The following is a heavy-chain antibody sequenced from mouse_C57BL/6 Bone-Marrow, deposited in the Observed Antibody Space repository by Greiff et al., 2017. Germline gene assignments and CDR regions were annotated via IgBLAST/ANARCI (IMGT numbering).Heavy chain of an antibody. CDR2: IYPRDGST. V-gene: IGHV1-78*01. J-gene: IGHJ4*01. CDR1: GYTFTDHT. CDR3: ARGDDGYYLYAMDY. D-gene: IGHD2-3*01. Sequence: QVQLKESDAELVKPGASVKISCKVSGYTFTDHTIHWMKQRPEQGLEWIGYIYPRDGSTKDNEKFKGKATLTADKSSSTAYMQLNSLTSEDSAVDFCARGDDGYYLYAMDYWGQGTSVTVSS.